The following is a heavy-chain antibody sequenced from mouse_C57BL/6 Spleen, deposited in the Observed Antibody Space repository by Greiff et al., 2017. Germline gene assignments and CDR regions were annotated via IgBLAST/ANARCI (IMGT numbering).Heavy chain of an antibody. CDR3: ARGPDYGSSLAWFAY. D-gene: IGHD1-1*01. J-gene: IGHJ3*01. V-gene: IGHV5-4*03. CDR1: GFTFSSYA. Sequence: DVKLVESGGGLVKPGGSLKLSCAASGFTFSSYAMSWVRQTPEKRLEWVATISDGGSYTYYPDNVKGRFTISRDNAKNNLYLQMSHLKSEDTAMYYCARGPDYGSSLAWFAYWGQGTLVTVSA. CDR2: ISDGGSYT.